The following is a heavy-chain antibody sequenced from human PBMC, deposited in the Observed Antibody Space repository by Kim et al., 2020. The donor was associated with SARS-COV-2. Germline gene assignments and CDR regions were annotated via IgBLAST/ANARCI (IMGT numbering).Heavy chain of an antibody. J-gene: IGHJ6*02. CDR3: ARSRYNGQDV. CDR1: GFTLSNYW. V-gene: IGHV3-74*01. Sequence: RGSLRLSCAVSGFTLSNYWMHWVRQAPGKGLVWVSRINSDGSRTNYADSVKGRFTISRDNAKNTLYLQMNSLRVEDTAVYYCARSRYNGQDVWGQGTTVTVSS. CDR2: INSDGSRT.